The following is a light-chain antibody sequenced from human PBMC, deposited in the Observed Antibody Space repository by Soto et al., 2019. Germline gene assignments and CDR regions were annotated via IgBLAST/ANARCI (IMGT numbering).Light chain of an antibody. CDR2: AAS. CDR1: QSISNY. Sequence: DIQMSQSPSSLSPSVGDRVTITCRASQSISNYLSWYQQKPGKAPKLLIYAASVLHSGVPSRFSGSGSGTDYTLTITSLQPEDFATYYCQQSFSAPQTFGQGTTLDIK. CDR3: QQSFSAPQT. V-gene: IGKV1-39*01. J-gene: IGKJ2*01.